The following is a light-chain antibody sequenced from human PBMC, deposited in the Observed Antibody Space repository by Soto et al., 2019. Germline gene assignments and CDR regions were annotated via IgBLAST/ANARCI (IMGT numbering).Light chain of an antibody. CDR2: EGS. V-gene: IGLV2-23*03. CDR1: SSDVGSYNL. J-gene: IGLJ1*01. CDR3: CSFAGSNNFV. Sequence: QSVLTQPASVSGSPGQSITLSCTGTSSDVGSYNLVSWYQQHPGKAPKLMIYEGSKRPSGVSNRFSGCKSGNTASLTISGLRAEDEADDYCCSFAGSNNFVVGTGTKRTVL.